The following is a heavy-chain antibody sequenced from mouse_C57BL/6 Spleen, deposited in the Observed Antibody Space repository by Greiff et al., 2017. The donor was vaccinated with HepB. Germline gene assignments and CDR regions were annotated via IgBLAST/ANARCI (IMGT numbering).Heavy chain of an antibody. D-gene: IGHD2-5*01. J-gene: IGHJ4*01. CDR1: GFTFSDYG. V-gene: IGHV5-17*01. CDR2: ISSGSSTI. CDR3: AREGIVTHYYAMDY. Sequence: EVHLVESGGGLVKPGGSLKLSCAASGFTFSDYGMHWVRQAPEKGLEWVAYISSGSSTIYYADTVKARFTISRDNAKNTLFLQMTSLRSEDTAMYYCAREGIVTHYYAMDYWGQGTSVTVSS.